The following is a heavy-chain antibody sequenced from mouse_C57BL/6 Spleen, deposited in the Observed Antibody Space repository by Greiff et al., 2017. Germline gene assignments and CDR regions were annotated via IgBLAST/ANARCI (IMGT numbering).Heavy chain of an antibody. CDR2: IYPGGGYT. V-gene: IGHV1-63*01. CDR1: GYTFTNYW. D-gene: IGHD2-5*01. J-gene: IGHJ1*03. CDR3: ARSHYSNYWYFDV. Sequence: VQLQQSGAELVRPGTSVKMSCKASGYTFTNYWIGWAKQRPGHGLEWIGDIYPGGGYTNYNEKFKGKATLTADKSSSTAYMQVSSLTSEDSAIEYCARSHYSNYWYFDVWGTGTTVTVSS.